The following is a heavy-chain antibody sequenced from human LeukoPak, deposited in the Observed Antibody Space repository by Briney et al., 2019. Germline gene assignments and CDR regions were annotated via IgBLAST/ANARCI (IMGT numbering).Heavy chain of an antibody. CDR2: ISAYNGNT. CDR1: GYTFTSYA. CDR3: ARDRSSSWYYFEY. Sequence: GASVKVSCKASGYTFTSYAFSWVRQAPGQGLEWMGWISAYNGNTKYAQKFQGRVTMTTGTSTSTAYMEVRSLRSDDTALYYCARDRSSSWYYFEYWGQGALVTVSS. J-gene: IGHJ4*02. V-gene: IGHV1-18*01. D-gene: IGHD6-13*01.